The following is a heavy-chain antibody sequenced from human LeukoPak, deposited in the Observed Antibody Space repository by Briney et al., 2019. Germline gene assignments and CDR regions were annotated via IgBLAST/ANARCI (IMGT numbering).Heavy chain of an antibody. CDR3: ARNPRGGYANAFDI. Sequence: SVKVSCKASGGTFSSYAISWVRQAPGQGLEWMGGIIPIFGTANYAQKFQGRVTITTDDSTSTVYMELSSLTSEDTAVYYCARNPRGGYANAFDIWGQGTMVTVSS. CDR1: GGTFSSYA. J-gene: IGHJ3*02. CDR2: IIPIFGTA. D-gene: IGHD5-12*01. V-gene: IGHV1-69*05.